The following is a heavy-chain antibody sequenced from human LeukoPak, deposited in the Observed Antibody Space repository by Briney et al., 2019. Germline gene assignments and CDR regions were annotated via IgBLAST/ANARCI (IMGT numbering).Heavy chain of an antibody. V-gene: IGHV4-38-2*02. J-gene: IGHJ4*02. D-gene: IGHD1-1*01. Sequence: PSETLSLTCTVSGYSINSGFYWGWLRQPPGKGLEWIGNIYHSATTHYNSSLKSRVTISVDTSKNQLPLKLSSVTAADTAVYYCARAVGLTQGGTFDYWGQGTLVTVSS. CDR2: IYHSATT. CDR3: ARAVGLTQGGTFDY. CDR1: GYSINSGFY.